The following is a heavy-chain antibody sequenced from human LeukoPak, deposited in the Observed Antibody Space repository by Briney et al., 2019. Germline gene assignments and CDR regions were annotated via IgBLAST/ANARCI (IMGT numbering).Heavy chain of an antibody. J-gene: IGHJ4*02. Sequence: AGGSLRLSCAASGFTFSSYEMNWVRQAPGKWLEWVSYITSSGSTIYYADSVKGRFTISRDNAKNSLYLQMNSLRAEDTAVYYCAIPTYYYDSSGQGYWGQGTLVTVSS. D-gene: IGHD3-22*01. CDR1: GFTFSSYE. CDR3: AIPTYYYDSSGQGY. V-gene: IGHV3-48*03. CDR2: ITSSGSTI.